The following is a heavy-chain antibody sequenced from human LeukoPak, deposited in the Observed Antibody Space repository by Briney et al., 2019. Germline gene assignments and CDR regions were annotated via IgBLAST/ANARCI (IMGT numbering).Heavy chain of an antibody. D-gene: IGHD2-2*01. CDR2: INPSGGST. Sequence: ASVKVSRKASGYTFTSYYMHWVRQAPGQGLEWMGIINPSGGSTSYAQKFQGRVTMTRDTSTSTVYMELSSLRSEDTAVYYCARDPRTVVVPAATNNWFDPWGQGTLVTVSS. CDR1: GYTFTSYY. V-gene: IGHV1-46*01. J-gene: IGHJ5*02. CDR3: ARDPRTVVVPAATNNWFDP.